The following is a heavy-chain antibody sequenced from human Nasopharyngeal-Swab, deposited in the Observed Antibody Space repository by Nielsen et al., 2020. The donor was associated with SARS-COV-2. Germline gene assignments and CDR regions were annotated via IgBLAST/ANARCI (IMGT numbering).Heavy chain of an antibody. J-gene: IGHJ4*02. Sequence: GGSLRLSCTASGFTFSSYAMSWVRQAPGKGLEWVSAISGSGGSTYYADSVKGRFTISRDNSKNTLYLQMNSLRAEDTAVYYCAKDLVRDTYYFDYWGQGTLVTVSS. CDR1: GFTFSSYA. CDR2: ISGSGGST. D-gene: IGHD4-17*01. CDR3: AKDLVRDTYYFDY. V-gene: IGHV3-23*01.